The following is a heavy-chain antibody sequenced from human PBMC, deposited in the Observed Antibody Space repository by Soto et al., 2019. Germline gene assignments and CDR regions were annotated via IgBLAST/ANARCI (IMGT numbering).Heavy chain of an antibody. CDR1: GFMFSGYG. V-gene: IGHV3-30*18. CDR2: IAHDGSEK. D-gene: IGHD3-3*01. Sequence: QVQLVESGGGVVQPGDSLRLSCAASGFMFSGYGMHWIRQAPGKGLEWVAVIAHDGSEKYYGDSVKGRCTVSRDNSNNTLFLKIDSLRDEDTAVYYCANLVGGVKAIGAPGDWLDPWGQGTLVTVSS. CDR3: ANLVGGVKAIGAPGDWLDP. J-gene: IGHJ5*02.